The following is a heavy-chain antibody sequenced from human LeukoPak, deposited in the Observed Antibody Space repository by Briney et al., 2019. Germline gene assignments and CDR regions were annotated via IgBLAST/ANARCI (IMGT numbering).Heavy chain of an antibody. D-gene: IGHD6-19*01. CDR2: VYYTGDT. CDR3: AREDSGDAFIL. J-gene: IGHJ3*01. Sequence: SETLSLTCTVSGGSVGSHYCTWIRQPPGKPLEWIGYVYYTGDTNYNPSLKSRVTISLDKSRNQFSLKLTSVTAADTAVYFCAREDSGDAFILWGKGTMVTVSS. CDR1: GGSVGSHY. V-gene: IGHV4-59*02.